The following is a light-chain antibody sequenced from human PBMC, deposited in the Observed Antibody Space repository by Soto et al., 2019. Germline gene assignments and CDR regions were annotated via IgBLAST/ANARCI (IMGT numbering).Light chain of an antibody. CDR3: CSYAGSSTPLI. CDR1: SSDFGSYNL. CDR2: EVS. J-gene: IGLJ1*01. Sequence: QSALTQPASVSGSPGQSITISCTGTSSDFGSYNLVSWYQQHPGKAPKLMIYEVSKRPSGVSNRFSGSKSGNTASLTISGHQAEDEADYYCCSYAGSSTPLIFGTGTKVTVL. V-gene: IGLV2-23*02.